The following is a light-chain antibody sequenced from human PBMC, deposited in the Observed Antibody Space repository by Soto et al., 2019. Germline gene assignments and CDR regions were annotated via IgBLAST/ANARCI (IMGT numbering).Light chain of an antibody. Sequence: EIVMTQSPATLSVSPGERATLSCRASQSISNNLAWYQQKPGQAPRLLIYGASTRATGIPARFSGSGSGTEFTLTISSLQSEDCVVYYCQQYNNWPPRYTFGQGTKLEIK. CDR2: GAS. V-gene: IGKV3-15*01. J-gene: IGKJ2*01. CDR3: QQYNNWPPRYT. CDR1: QSISNN.